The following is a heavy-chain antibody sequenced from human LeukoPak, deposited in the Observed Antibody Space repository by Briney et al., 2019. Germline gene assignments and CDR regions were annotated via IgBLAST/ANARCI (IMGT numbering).Heavy chain of an antibody. CDR3: ARDGSSWPTEGWFDP. CDR2: VHETGYA. Sequence: SETLSLTCSVSGSSFRSGHYWGWIRQSSGEGLEWIGNVHETGYANYNPSLRSRVTISVDTSKNQFSLKLSSVTAADTAVYYCARDGSSWPTEGWFDPWGQGTLVTVSS. CDR1: GSSFRSGHY. J-gene: IGHJ5*02. D-gene: IGHD6-13*01. V-gene: IGHV4-38-2*02.